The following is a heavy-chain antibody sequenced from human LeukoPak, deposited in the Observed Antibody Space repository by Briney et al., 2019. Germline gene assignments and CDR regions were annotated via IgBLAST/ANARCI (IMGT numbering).Heavy chain of an antibody. D-gene: IGHD2-2*01. CDR2: IYSGGTT. CDR3: ASRYCSTPTFPYLGVFDY. Sequence: PGGSLRLSCAASGFIVSDNYMSWVRQAPGKGLEWVSVIYSGGTTYYADSVKGRFTISRDNAKNSVYLQMNSLRAEETAVYYCASRYCSTPTFPYLGVFDYWGQGTLVTVSS. J-gene: IGHJ4*02. V-gene: IGHV3-53*01. CDR1: GFIVSDNY.